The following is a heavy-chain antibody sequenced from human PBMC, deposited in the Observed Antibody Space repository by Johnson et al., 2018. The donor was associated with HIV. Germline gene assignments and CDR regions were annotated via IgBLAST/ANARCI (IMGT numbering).Heavy chain of an antibody. CDR3: AREQSLIAAQIPDAFDI. V-gene: IGHV3-11*04. CDR1: QFTFSDYY. D-gene: IGHD6-6*01. Sequence: QVQLVESGGGLAKPAWSPRLSCGASQFTFSDYYMSWIRQAPGKGLEWVSYISSSGSTIYYADSVKGRFTISRDNAKNALYLQMNSLRAEDTAVYYCAREQSLIAAQIPDAFDIWGQGTMVTVSS. CDR2: ISSSGSTI. J-gene: IGHJ3*02.